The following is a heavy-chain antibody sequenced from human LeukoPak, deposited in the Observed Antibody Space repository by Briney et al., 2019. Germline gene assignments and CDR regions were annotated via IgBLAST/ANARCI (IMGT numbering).Heavy chain of an antibody. V-gene: IGHV4-4*07. CDR2: LYTSGST. D-gene: IGHD3-22*01. CDR3: ARDRGHYDSSGYLFDY. J-gene: IGHJ4*02. Sequence: SETLSLTCTVSGGSISSYYWSWIRQPAGKGLQWIGGLYTSGSTNYNPSLKSRVTMSIDTSKNQFSLKLSSVSAADTAVYYCARDRGHYDSSGYLFDYWGQGTLVTASA. CDR1: GGSISSYY.